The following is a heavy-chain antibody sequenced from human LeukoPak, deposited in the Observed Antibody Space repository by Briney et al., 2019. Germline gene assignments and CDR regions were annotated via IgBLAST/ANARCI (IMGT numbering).Heavy chain of an antibody. CDR1: GGSISSSDYY. V-gene: IGHV4-39*01. CDR2: IYYSGTC. CDR3: ASSSIVSRDAFDI. Sequence: SETLSLTCTVSGGSISSSDYYWGWIRQPPGKGLEWIGSIYYSGTCYYNPSLKSRVTISLDTSRNQFSLKLSSVTAADTAVYYCASSSIVSRDAFDIWGQGTMVTVSS. D-gene: IGHD2-15*01. J-gene: IGHJ3*02.